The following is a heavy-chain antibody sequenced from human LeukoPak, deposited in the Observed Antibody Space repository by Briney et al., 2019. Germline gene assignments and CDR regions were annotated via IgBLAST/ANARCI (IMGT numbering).Heavy chain of an antibody. V-gene: IGHV4-59*01. CDR1: GGSISSYY. D-gene: IGHD3-9*01. Sequence: PSETLSLTCTVSGGSISSYYWSWIRQPPGKGLEWIGYIYYSGSTNYNPSLKSRVTISVDTSKNQFSLKLSSVTAADTAVYYRARVARYFDPSVFDYWGQGTLVTVSS. J-gene: IGHJ4*02. CDR2: IYYSGST. CDR3: ARVARYFDPSVFDY.